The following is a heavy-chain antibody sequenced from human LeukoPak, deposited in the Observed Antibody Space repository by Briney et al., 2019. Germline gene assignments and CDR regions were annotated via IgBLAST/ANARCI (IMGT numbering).Heavy chain of an antibody. CDR1: GGTFSSYA. J-gene: IGHJ5*02. CDR2: IIPILGIA. CDR3: ARDPPHYDSSGYLFDP. Sequence: SVKVSCKASGGTFSSYAIIWVRQAPGQGLEWMGRIIPILGIANYAQKFQGRVTITADKSTSTAYMELSSLRSEDTAVYYCARDPPHYDSSGYLFDPWGQGTLVTVSS. V-gene: IGHV1-69*04. D-gene: IGHD3-22*01.